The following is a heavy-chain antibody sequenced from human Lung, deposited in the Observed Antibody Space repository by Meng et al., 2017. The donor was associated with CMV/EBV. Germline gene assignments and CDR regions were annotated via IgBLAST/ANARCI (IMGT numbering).Heavy chain of an antibody. CDR3: ARALDTAMVTFDY. Sequence: QVQLQESGPGLVKPSQTLSLTCPGSGGSISSGDSYWSWIRQPPGKGLEWIGYIYYSGSTYYNPSLKRRVTISVDTSKNQFSLKLSSVTAADTAVYYCARALDTAMVTFDYWGQGTLVTVSS. D-gene: IGHD5-18*01. V-gene: IGHV4-30-4*08. CDR2: IYYSGST. J-gene: IGHJ4*02. CDR1: GGSISSGDSY.